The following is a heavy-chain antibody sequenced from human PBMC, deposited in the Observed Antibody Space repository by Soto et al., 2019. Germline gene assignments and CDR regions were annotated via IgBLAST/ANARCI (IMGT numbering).Heavy chain of an antibody. CDR3: ARAGESLASPLDY. CDR1: GLSVSSNY. CDR2: IYSGGDT. V-gene: IGHV3-53*02. D-gene: IGHD2-21*01. Sequence: EVQLVQTGGGLIQPGGSLRLSCAASGLSVSSNYMTWVRQAPGKGLEWGSVIYSGGDTHYADYVKGRFTISRDNSKNTLHLQINSLRAEDTAVYYCARAGESLASPLDYWGQGTLVTVSS. J-gene: IGHJ4*02.